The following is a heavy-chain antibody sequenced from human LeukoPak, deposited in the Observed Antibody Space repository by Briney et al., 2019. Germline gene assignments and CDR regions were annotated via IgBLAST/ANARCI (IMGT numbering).Heavy chain of an antibody. CDR3: SKDVPLTRAWALKY. CDR2: ISGSGGST. Sequence: GGSLRLSCAASGFNFSSYAMSWVRQAPGKGLEWVSAISGSGGSTYYADSVKGRFTISRDNSKNTLYLQMNNLRTDDTAVYYCSKDVPLTRAWALKYWGQGALVTVSS. V-gene: IGHV3-23*01. CDR1: GFNFSSYA. D-gene: IGHD2-2*01. J-gene: IGHJ4*02.